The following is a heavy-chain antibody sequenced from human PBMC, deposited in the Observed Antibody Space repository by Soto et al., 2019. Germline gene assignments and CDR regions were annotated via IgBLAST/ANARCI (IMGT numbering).Heavy chain of an antibody. CDR3: ARVVATKCSDY. V-gene: IGHV3-48*03. Sequence: LRLSCAASGFTFSSYEMNWVRQAPGKGLEWVSYISSSGSTIYYADSVKGRFTISRDNAKNSLYLQMNSLRAEDTAVYYCARVVATKCSDYWGQGTLVTVSS. J-gene: IGHJ4*02. D-gene: IGHD5-12*01. CDR2: ISSSGSTI. CDR1: GFTFSSYE.